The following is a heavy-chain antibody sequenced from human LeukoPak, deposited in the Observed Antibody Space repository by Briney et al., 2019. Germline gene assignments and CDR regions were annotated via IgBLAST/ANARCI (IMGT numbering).Heavy chain of an antibody. J-gene: IGHJ4*02. Sequence: SVKVSCKASGGTFSSYAISWVRQAPGQGPEWMGRIIPILGIANYAQKFQGRVTITADKSTSTAYMELSSLRSEDTAVYYCARDYSSSDNYFDYWGQGTLVTVSS. V-gene: IGHV1-69*04. CDR1: GGTFSSYA. CDR3: ARDYSSSDNYFDY. D-gene: IGHD6-13*01. CDR2: IIPILGIA.